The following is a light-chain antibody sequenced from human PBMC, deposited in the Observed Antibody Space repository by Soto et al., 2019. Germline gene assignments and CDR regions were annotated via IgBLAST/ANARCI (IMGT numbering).Light chain of an antibody. Sequence: DIPMTQSPSILSASVGDRVTITCRASQRISTWLAWYQQKTGKAPKLLIYDASSLESGVPSRFSGSGSGTDFTLTISSLQPDDFATYYCQQYNSYPYTFGQGTKVEIK. CDR3: QQYNSYPYT. J-gene: IGKJ2*01. CDR1: QRISTW. V-gene: IGKV1-5*01. CDR2: DAS.